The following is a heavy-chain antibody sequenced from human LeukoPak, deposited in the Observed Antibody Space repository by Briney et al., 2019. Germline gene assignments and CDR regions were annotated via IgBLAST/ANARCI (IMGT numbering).Heavy chain of an antibody. V-gene: IGHV1-46*01. Sequence: ASVKVSCKASGYTFTSYYMHWVRQAPGQGLEWMGIINPSGGSTSYAQKFQGRVTMTEDTSTDTAYMELSSLRSDDTAVYYCARDQASVSLWPNWFDPWGQGTLVTVSS. D-gene: IGHD1-14*01. CDR1: GYTFTSYY. CDR3: ARDQASVSLWPNWFDP. J-gene: IGHJ5*02. CDR2: INPSGGST.